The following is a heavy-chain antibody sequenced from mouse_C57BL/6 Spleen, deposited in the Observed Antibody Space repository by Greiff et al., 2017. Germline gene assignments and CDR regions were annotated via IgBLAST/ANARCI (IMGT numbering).Heavy chain of an antibody. Sequence: QVQLKESGPGLVAPSQSLSITCPVSGFSLTSYGVSWVRQPPGKGLEWLGVIWGARSTNYHSALISRLSLSKDNSKSQVFLKLNRLQTDDTATYYCAKGENDYGSTLMDYWGQGTSVTVSS. CDR3: AKGENDYGSTLMDY. CDR2: IWGARST. CDR1: GFSLTSYG. J-gene: IGHJ4*01. V-gene: IGHV2-3*01. D-gene: IGHD1-1*01.